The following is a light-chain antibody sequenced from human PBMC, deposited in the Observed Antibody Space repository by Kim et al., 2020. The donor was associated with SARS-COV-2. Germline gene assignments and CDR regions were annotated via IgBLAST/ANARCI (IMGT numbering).Light chain of an antibody. V-gene: IGLV2-23*02. CDR3: CSYAGSSTWV. CDR2: EVS. J-gene: IGLJ3*02. Sequence: GQSITISCTGTSSDFGSYNLVSWYQQHPGKAPKLMIYEVSKRPSGVSNRFSGSKSGNTASLTISGLQAEDEADYYCCSYAGSSTWVFGGGTQLTVL. CDR1: SSDFGSYNL.